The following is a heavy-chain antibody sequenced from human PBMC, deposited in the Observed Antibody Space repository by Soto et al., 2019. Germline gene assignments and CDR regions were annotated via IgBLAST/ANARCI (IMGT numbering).Heavy chain of an antibody. CDR2: IYYSGST. J-gene: IGHJ6*03. D-gene: IGHD2-8*01. Sequence: VQLQESGPGLVKPSETLSLTCTVSGGSISSYYWSWIRQPPGKGLEWIGYIYYSGSTNYNPSLKSRVTISVDTSKNQFSLKLSSVAAADTAVYYCARQKRGTNGVYPYYYYYYMDVWGKGTTVTVSS. CDR1: GGSISSYY. V-gene: IGHV4-59*08. CDR3: ARQKRGTNGVYPYYYYYYMDV.